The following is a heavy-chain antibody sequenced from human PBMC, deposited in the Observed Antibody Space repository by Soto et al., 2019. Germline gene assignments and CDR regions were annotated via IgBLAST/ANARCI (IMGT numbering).Heavy chain of an antibody. V-gene: IGHV1-8*01. J-gene: IGHJ4*02. Sequence: QVQMVQSGAEVKKPGASVKVSCKSSGSTFTSDDINWVRQATGQGREWMGWMNPNNGNPGYAQKSQGRVTKTRDTSMNTAYMELISLTSEDTAVDYCAKGPRNWGFDFWGQGTLMTVYS. CDR2: MNPNNGNP. D-gene: IGHD7-27*01. CDR1: GSTFTSDD. CDR3: AKGPRNWGFDF.